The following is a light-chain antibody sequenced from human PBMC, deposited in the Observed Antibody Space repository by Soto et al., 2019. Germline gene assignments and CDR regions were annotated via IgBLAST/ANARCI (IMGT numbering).Light chain of an antibody. V-gene: IGKV3-20*01. Sequence: EIVLTQSPDTLSLSPGDGAALSCRASQSISSSYLAWYQHKPGQPPRLLIYGASTRATGIPDRFTGRGSGTDFTLTISRLEPEDFAVYYCQQYGISPRTFGQGTKLEIK. J-gene: IGKJ1*01. CDR2: GAS. CDR1: QSISSSY. CDR3: QQYGISPRT.